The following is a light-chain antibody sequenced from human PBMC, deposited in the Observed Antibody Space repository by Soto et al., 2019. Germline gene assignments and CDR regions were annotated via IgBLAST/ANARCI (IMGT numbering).Light chain of an antibody. CDR2: GAS. CDR1: QSVSSSF. V-gene: IGKV3-20*01. Sequence: EIVMTQSPATLSVSPGERATLSCRASQSVSSSFLAWYQQKPGQAPRLLIYGASSRATGIPDRFRGSGSGTDFTLTISRLEPEDFAVYYCQQYDSSPRTFGQGTKVDIK. CDR3: QQYDSSPRT. J-gene: IGKJ1*01.